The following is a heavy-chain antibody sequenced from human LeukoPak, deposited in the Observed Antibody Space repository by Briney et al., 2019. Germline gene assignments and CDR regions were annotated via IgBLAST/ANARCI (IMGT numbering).Heavy chain of an antibody. CDR3: ARGLVAYSSSFID. D-gene: IGHD6-13*01. CDR2: IIPIFGTA. J-gene: IGHJ4*02. CDR1: GGTFSSYA. Sequence: SVKVTCKASGGTFSSYAISWVRQAPRQGLEWMGGIIPIFGTANYAQKFQGRVTITTDESTSTAYMELSSLRSEDTAVYYCARGLVAYSSSFIDWGQGTLVTVSS. V-gene: IGHV1-69*05.